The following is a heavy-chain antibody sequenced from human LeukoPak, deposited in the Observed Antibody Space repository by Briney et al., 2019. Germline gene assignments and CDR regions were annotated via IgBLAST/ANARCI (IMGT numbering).Heavy chain of an antibody. Sequence: SETLSLTCTVSGGSISSYYWSWIRQPPGKGLEWSGYIYYSGSTNYNPSLKSRVTISVDTSKNQFSLKLSSVTAADTAVYYCARLPDYSNYVDWFDPWGQGTLVTVSS. V-gene: IGHV4-59*08. J-gene: IGHJ5*02. CDR2: IYYSGST. CDR3: ARLPDYSNYVDWFDP. D-gene: IGHD4-11*01. CDR1: GGSISSYY.